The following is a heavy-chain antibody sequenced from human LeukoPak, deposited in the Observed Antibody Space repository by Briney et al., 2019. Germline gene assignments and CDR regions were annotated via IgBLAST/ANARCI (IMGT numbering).Heavy chain of an antibody. V-gene: IGHV3-33*01. CDR3: ARDSLYDDNGYYHYFDY. D-gene: IGHD3-22*01. Sequence: GGSLRLSCAASGFSFSTYGMHWVRQAPGKGLEWVAMIWYDASGQHYADSVKGRFTISRDASKNTLYLQMNSLRAEDTAVYFCARDSLYDDNGYYHYFDYWGQGTLVTVSS. CDR2: IWYDASGQ. J-gene: IGHJ4*02. CDR1: GFSFSTYG.